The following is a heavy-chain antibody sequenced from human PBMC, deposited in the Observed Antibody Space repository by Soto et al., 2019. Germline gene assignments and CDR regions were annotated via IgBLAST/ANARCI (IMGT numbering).Heavy chain of an antibody. D-gene: IGHD6-19*01. CDR1: GYTFTKFQ. Sequence: GASVKVSCKASGYTFTKFQIHWLRHAPGQGLEWMGIINPSGGSTSYTQEFQGRVTMTRDMSTSTLHMELSSLRSEDTAVYYCAREVLGSGWYYFDYWGQGTLVTVSS. V-gene: IGHV1-46*01. CDR3: AREVLGSGWYYFDY. J-gene: IGHJ4*02. CDR2: INPSGGST.